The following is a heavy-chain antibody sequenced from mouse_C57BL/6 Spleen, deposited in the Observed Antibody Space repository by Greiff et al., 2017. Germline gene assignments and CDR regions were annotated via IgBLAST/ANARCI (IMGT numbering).Heavy chain of an antibody. Sequence: LVESGAELARPGASVKLSCKASGYTFTSYGISWVKQRTGQGLEWIGEIYPRSGNTYYNEKFKGKATLTADKSSSTAYMELRSLTSEDSAVYFCARVGDGSYFDYWGQGTTLTVSS. D-gene: IGHD1-3*01. CDR2: IYPRSGNT. V-gene: IGHV1-81*01. CDR1: GYTFTSYG. J-gene: IGHJ2*01. CDR3: ARVGDGSYFDY.